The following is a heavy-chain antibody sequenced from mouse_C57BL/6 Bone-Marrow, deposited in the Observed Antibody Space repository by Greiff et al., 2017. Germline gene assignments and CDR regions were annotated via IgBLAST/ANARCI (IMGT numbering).Heavy chain of an antibody. V-gene: IGHV8-12*01. D-gene: IGHD3-3*01. CDR3: ARSASWDFDV. CDR2: IYWDDAK. CDR1: GFSLSTSGMC. J-gene: IGHJ1*03. Sequence: QVTLKVSGPGILQSSQTLSLTCSFSGFSLSTSGMCVSWLRQPSGKGLEWLAPIYWDDAKRYTPSLKSRHTISKDTSRNQGFLKCTSVDTADTARDCCARSASWDFDVWGTGTTVTVSS.